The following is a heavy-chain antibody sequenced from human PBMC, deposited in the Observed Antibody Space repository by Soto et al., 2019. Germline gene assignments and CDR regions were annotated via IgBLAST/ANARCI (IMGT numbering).Heavy chain of an antibody. CDR1: GGTFSSYA. V-gene: IGHV1-69*01. D-gene: IGHD1-7*01. Sequence: QVQLVQSGAEVKKPGSSVKVSCKASGGTFSSYAISWVRQAPGQGLEWMGGITPILGTAKYAQKFQGRVTVTADESTSTAFMELSSLTSEDKAVYYCARSEAVRSEAGTTVVGPNTWFDPWGQGTRVTVSS. CDR3: ARSEAVRSEAGTTVVGPNTWFDP. J-gene: IGHJ5*02. CDR2: ITPILGTA.